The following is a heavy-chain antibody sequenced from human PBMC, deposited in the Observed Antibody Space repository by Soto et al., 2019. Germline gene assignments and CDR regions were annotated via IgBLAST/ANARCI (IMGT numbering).Heavy chain of an antibody. D-gene: IGHD3-22*01. CDR2: FSSSSSVV. J-gene: IGHJ5*02. CDR3: AREGDSSGWYNWFDP. V-gene: IGHV3-48*01. CDR1: GFTFSNYN. Sequence: EVQLVESGGGLVQPGGSLRLSCAASGFTFSNYNMKWVRQAPGKGLEWVSYFSSSSSVVYYADSVKGRFTISRDNAKNSLYLQMNSLRAEDTAVYYCAREGDSSGWYNWFDPWGQGTLVTVSS.